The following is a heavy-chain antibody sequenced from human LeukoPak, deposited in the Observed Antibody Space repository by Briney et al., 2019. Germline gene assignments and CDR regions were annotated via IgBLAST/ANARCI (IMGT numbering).Heavy chain of an antibody. D-gene: IGHD6-19*01. CDR1: GGTFSSYA. CDR3: ARGVRGWYFFDY. J-gene: IGHJ4*02. Sequence: GASVKVSCKASGGTFSSYAISWVRQAPGQGLEWMGGIIPIFGTANYAQKFQGRVTITTDESTSTAYTELSSLRSEDTAVYYCARGVRGWYFFDYWGQGTLVTVSS. V-gene: IGHV1-69*05. CDR2: IIPIFGTA.